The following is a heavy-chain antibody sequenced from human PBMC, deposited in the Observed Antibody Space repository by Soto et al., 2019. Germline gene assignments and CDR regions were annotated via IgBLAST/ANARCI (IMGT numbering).Heavy chain of an antibody. CDR2: IDGSGGTV. CDR1: GFTFNNYY. J-gene: IGHJ6*03. CDR3: ARDAGGDYDFWSGYSNYYMDV. Sequence: QVQLVESGGGWAKPGGSLRLSCEASGFTFNNYYMSWIRQAPGKGLECVSYIDGSGGTVFYADPVKARFTISRDNAKNSLYLQMNSLRAEDTAVYYCARDAGGDYDFWSGYSNYYMDVWGKGATVTVSS. V-gene: IGHV3-11*01. D-gene: IGHD3-3*01.